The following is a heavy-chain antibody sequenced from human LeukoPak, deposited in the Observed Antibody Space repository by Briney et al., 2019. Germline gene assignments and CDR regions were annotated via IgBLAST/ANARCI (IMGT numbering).Heavy chain of an antibody. CDR3: ARASNYYDSSGYTGYYFDY. CDR1: GFTFSSYG. Sequence: PGGSLRLSCAASGFTFSSYGMHWVRQAPGKGLEWVAVISYDGSNKYYADSVKGRFTISRDNSKNTLYLQMNSLRAEDTAVYYWARASNYYDSSGYTGYYFDYWGQGTLVTVSS. CDR2: ISYDGSNK. J-gene: IGHJ4*02. V-gene: IGHV3-30*19. D-gene: IGHD3-22*01.